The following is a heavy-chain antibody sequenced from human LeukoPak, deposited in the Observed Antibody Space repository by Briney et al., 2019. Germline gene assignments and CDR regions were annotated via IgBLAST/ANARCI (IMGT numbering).Heavy chain of an antibody. Sequence: VAVISYDGSNKYYADSVKGRFTISRDNSKNTLYLQMNSLRAEDTAVYYCARSATVVTPFDYWGQGTLVTVSS. V-gene: IGHV3-30-3*01. CDR3: ARSATVVTPFDY. CDR2: ISYDGSNK. D-gene: IGHD3-22*01. J-gene: IGHJ4*02.